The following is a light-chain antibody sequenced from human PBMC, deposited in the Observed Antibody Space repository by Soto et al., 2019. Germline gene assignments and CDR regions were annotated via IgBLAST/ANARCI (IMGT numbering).Light chain of an antibody. Sequence: QSVLTQPPSASGSPGQSVTISCTGTSSDIGGYNYVSWYQQHPGKAPKLMIYEVSKRPSGVPDRFSGSKSGNTASLTVSGLQAEYEADYYCSSYAGSKHYVFGTGARVTVL. J-gene: IGLJ1*01. CDR1: SSDIGGYNY. CDR2: EVS. V-gene: IGLV2-8*01. CDR3: SSYAGSKHYV.